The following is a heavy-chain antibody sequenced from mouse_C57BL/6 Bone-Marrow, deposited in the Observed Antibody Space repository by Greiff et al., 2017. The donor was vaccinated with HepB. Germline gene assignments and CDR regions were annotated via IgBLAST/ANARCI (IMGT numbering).Heavy chain of an antibody. Sequence: QVQLKQSGAELVKPGASVKLSCKASGYTFTSYWMHWVKQRPGQGLEWIGMIHPNSGSTNYNEKFKSKATLTVNKSSSTAYMHLSSLTSEDSAVYYCARARGAWVAYWGRGKLVTVSA. V-gene: IGHV1-64*01. J-gene: IGHJ3*01. CDR1: GYTFTSYW. CDR3: ARARGAWVAY. CDR2: IHPNSGST.